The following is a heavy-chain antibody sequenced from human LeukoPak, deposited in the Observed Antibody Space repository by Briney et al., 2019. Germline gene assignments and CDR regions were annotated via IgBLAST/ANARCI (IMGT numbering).Heavy chain of an antibody. Sequence: GGSLRLSCAASGFTFDDYGMSWVRQAPGKGLEWVSGINWNGGSTGYADSVKGRFTISRDNAKNSLYLQMNSLRAEDTALYYCARASHWRSYSYYYYMDVWGKGTTVTVSS. CDR3: ARASHWRSYSYYYYMDV. CDR1: GFTFDDYG. V-gene: IGHV3-20*04. CDR2: INWNGGST. D-gene: IGHD1-26*01. J-gene: IGHJ6*03.